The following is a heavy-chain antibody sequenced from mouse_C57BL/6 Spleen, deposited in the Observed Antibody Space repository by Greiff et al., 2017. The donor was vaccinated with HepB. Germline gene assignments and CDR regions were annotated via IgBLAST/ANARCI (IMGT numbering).Heavy chain of an antibody. CDR1: GYSITSGYY. CDR3: AREELGFAY. CDR2: ISYDGSN. J-gene: IGHJ3*01. V-gene: IGHV3-6*01. Sequence: VQLQQSGPGLVKPSQSLSLTCSVTGYSITSGYYWNWIRQFPGNKLEWMGYISYDGSNNYNPSLKNRISITRDTSKNQFFLKLNSVTTEDTATYYCAREELGFAYWGQGTLVTVSA. D-gene: IGHD1-3*01.